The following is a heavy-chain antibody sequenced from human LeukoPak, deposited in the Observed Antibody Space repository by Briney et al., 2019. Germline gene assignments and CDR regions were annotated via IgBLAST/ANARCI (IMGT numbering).Heavy chain of an antibody. J-gene: IGHJ6*03. V-gene: IGHV6-1*01. CDR1: GDSVLSNSST. CDR3: VRERLTPRLGGDAYFYMDV. Sequence: SQTLSLTCAISGDSVLSNSSTWNWIRQSPSRGLEWLGRTYYWSKWYNDYAPSLKSRLTIDRATSKNHFSLQLSSVTPEDTAIYFCVRERLTPRLGGDAYFYMDVWDKGTTVTVS. D-gene: IGHD4-17*01. CDR2: TYYWSKWYN.